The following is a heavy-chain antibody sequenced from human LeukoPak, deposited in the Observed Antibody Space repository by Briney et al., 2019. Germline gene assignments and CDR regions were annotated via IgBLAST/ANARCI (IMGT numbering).Heavy chain of an antibody. V-gene: IGHV4-59*01. CDR1: GGSISSYY. J-gene: IGHJ4*02. CDR2: IYYSGST. CDR3: ARDNTYYFDY. Sequence: SETLSLTCTVSGGSISSYYWSWIRQPQGKGLEWIGYIYYSGSTNYNPSLKSRVTISVDTSKNQFSLKLSSVTAADTAVYYCARDNTYYFDYWGQGTLVTVSS. D-gene: IGHD2-2*02.